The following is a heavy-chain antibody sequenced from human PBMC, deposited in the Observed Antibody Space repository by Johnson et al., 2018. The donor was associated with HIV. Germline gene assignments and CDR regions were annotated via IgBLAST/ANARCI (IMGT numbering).Heavy chain of an antibody. CDR2: ISYDGSNK. CDR3: AKVGATVVTPRGEAFDI. D-gene: IGHD4-23*01. CDR1: GFTFSNFG. J-gene: IGHJ3*02. Sequence: QVQLVESGGGVVQPGRSLRLSCAASGFTFSNFGMHWVRQAPGKGLEWVAVISYDGSNKYYADSMRGRFTISRENSKNTLYLQMNSLRAEDTAVYYCAKVGATVVTPRGEAFDIWGQGAMVTVSS. V-gene: IGHV3-30*18.